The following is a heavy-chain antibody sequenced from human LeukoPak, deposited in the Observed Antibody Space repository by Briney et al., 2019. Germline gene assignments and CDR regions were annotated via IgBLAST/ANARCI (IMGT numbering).Heavy chain of an antibody. CDR3: ARGVEPLAANTLAY. J-gene: IGHJ4*02. Sequence: SGGSLRLSCAASGFAVITNDMTWVRQAPGKGLEWVSVIYSDGNTKYADSVQGRFTISRDNSKNTLYLEMNSLSPDDTAVYYCARGVEPLAANTLAYWGQGTLVTVSS. CDR1: GFAVITND. V-gene: IGHV3-53*01. CDR2: IYSDGNT. D-gene: IGHD1-14*01.